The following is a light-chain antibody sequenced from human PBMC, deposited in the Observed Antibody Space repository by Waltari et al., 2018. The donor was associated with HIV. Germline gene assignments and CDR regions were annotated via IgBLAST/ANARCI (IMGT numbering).Light chain of an antibody. CDR3: CSYAGSTTFVE. CDR2: EVN. V-gene: IGLV2-23*02. CDR1: SSDIGGYNL. J-gene: IGLJ3*02. Sequence: QSALTQPASVSGSPGQSITISCTGTSSDIGGYNLVSWYQHHPDKAPKLIIYEVNGRPSGVSDRFSGSKSGNTASLTISGLQAGDEADYYCCSYAGSTTFVEFGGGTKLTVL.